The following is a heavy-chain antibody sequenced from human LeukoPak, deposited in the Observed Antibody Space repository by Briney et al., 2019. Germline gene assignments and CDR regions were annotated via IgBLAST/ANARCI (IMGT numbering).Heavy chain of an antibody. V-gene: IGHV4-59*01. CDR1: GGSISSYY. CDR3: ARADPNASGYFYRFNWFDP. CDR2: IYSSGST. D-gene: IGHD3-10*01. J-gene: IGHJ5*02. Sequence: SETLSLTCTVSGGSISSYYWNWVRQPPGKGLEWIGNIYSSGSTNYNPSLKSRVTISLDTSKFQFSLRLNSVTAADTAVYYCARADPNASGYFYRFNWFDPWGQGTLVTVSS.